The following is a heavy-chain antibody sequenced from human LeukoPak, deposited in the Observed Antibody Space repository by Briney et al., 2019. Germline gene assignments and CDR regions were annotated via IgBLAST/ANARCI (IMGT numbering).Heavy chain of an antibody. D-gene: IGHD3-16*01. CDR2: IWSDGSDK. J-gene: IGHJ5*02. Sequence: PGRSLRLSCAASGFTFSNHGMHWVRQAPGKGLEWVALIWSDGSDKYYADSVKGRFTIPRDNSNNTLYLHMNSLRADDTAVYYCARSFTLRGIDWFDPWGQEPWSPSPQ. CDR1: GFTFSNHG. CDR3: ARSFTLRGIDWFDP. V-gene: IGHV3-33*01.